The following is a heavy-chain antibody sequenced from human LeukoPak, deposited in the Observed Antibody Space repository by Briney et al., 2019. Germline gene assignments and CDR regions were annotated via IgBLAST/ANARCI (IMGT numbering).Heavy chain of an antibody. CDR3: ARGSPPDYCSSSSCYDDY. CDR2: IYYSGST. J-gene: IGHJ4*02. D-gene: IGHD2-2*01. CDR1: GGSISSYY. V-gene: IGHV4-59*12. Sequence: SETLSLTCTVSGGSISSYYWSWIRQPPGKGLEWIGYIYYSGSTNYNPSLESRVTISVDTSKNHFSLKLSSVTAADTAVYYCARGSPPDYCSSSSCYDDYWGQGTLATVSS.